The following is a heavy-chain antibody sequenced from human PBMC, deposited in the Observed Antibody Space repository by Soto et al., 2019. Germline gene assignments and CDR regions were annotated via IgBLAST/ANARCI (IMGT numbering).Heavy chain of an antibody. Sequence: GGSLRLSCAAPGFTFSSYWMHWVRQAPGKGLVWVSRINSDGSSTSYADSVKGRFTISRDNAKNTLYLQMNSLRAEDTAVYYCARVPIFPKNYGMDVWGQGTTVTVSS. CDR3: ARVPIFPKNYGMDV. CDR1: GFTFSSYW. V-gene: IGHV3-74*01. J-gene: IGHJ6*02. D-gene: IGHD3-3*01. CDR2: INSDGSST.